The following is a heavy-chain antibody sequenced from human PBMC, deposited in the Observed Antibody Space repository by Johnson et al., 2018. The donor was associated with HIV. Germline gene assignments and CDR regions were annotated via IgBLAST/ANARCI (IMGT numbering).Heavy chain of an antibody. CDR3: ARMMYSRGAFDI. D-gene: IGHD6-13*01. CDR1: GLTFSHYP. V-gene: IGHV3-30*14. CDR2: ISYDGSNK. Sequence: QVQLVESGGGVVQPGTSLRLSCAASGLTFSHYPMHWVRQAPGKGLEWVAVISYDGSNKYYADSVKGRFTISRENAKNSLYLQMNSLRAGDTAVYYCARMMYSRGAFDIWGQGTMVTVSS. J-gene: IGHJ3*02.